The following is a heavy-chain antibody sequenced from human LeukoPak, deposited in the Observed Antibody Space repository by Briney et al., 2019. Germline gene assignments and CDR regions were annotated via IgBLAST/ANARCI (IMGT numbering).Heavy chain of an antibody. V-gene: IGHV3-48*04. D-gene: IGHD3-16*02. CDR2: ISSSGSTI. J-gene: IGHJ4*02. CDR3: ARDSLRWGSYRYFDY. Sequence: GGSLRLSCAASGFTFSSYAMRWVRQAPGKGLEWVSYISSSGSTIYYAVSVKGRFTISRDNAKNSLYLQMNSLRAEDTAVYYCARDSLRWGSYRYFDYWGQGTLVTVSS. CDR1: GFTFSSYA.